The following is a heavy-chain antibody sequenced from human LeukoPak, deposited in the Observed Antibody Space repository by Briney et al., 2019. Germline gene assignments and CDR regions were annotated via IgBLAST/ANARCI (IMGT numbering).Heavy chain of an antibody. CDR1: GFTFNNYP. CDR2: ISYDGSNK. J-gene: IGHJ4*02. CDR3: ARGGGNCLDY. V-gene: IGHV3-30-3*01. Sequence: GGSLRLSCAASGFTFNNYPMHWVRQAPGKGLEWVAVISYDGSNKYYADSVKGRFTISRNNSKNTLYLQLNSLRAEDTAVYYCARGGGNCLDYWGQGTLVAVSS. D-gene: IGHD3-16*01.